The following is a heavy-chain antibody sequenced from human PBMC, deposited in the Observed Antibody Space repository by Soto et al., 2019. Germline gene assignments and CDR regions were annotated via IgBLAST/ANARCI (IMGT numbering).Heavy chain of an antibody. J-gene: IGHJ3*02. D-gene: IGHD3-3*01. Sequence: GGSLRLSCAASGLTFSSYAMVWVRQTPAKGLEWVSIISSSSSNLYYADSVKGRFTISRDNAKNSLYLQMNSLRAEDTAIYYCVRDFGATLFGVVTYDAFDIWGQGTMVTVSS. CDR2: ISSSSSNL. V-gene: IGHV3-21*01. CDR3: VRDFGATLFGVVTYDAFDI. CDR1: GLTFSSYA.